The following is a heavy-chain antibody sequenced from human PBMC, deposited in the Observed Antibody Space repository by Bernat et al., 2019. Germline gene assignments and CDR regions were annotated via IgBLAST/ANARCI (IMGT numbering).Heavy chain of an antibody. J-gene: IGHJ4*02. D-gene: IGHD3-10*01. CDR3: AKVAVQGVIFDY. Sequence: EFHLLGSGGGLLQPGSSLRPPFPPPGSTFEDKPMHWFGQAPGKGRGWFSGFSWNSGSIGYADSVKGRFTISRDNAKNSLYLQMNSLRAEDTALYYCAKVAVQGVIFDYWGQGTLVTVSS. V-gene: IGHV3-9*01. CDR1: GSTFEDKP. CDR2: FSWNSGSI.